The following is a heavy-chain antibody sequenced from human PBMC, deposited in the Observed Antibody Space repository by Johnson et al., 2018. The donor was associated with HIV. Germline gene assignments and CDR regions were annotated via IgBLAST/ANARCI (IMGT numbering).Heavy chain of an antibody. CDR1: RFTFSSYW. CDR2: ISWNSGSI. Sequence: QLVESGGGLVQPGGSLRLSCAASRFTFSSYWMHWVRQAPGKGLEWVSGISWNSGSIGYADSVKGRFTISRDNAKNSLYLQMNTLRAEDTALYYCAKGATRYKTSGSNSDGAFDIWGQGTMVTVSS. V-gene: IGHV3-9*01. J-gene: IGHJ3*02. CDR3: AKGATRYKTSGSNSDGAFDI. D-gene: IGHD1-26*01.